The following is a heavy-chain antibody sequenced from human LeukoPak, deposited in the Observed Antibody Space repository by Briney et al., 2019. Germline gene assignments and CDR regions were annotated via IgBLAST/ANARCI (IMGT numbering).Heavy chain of an antibody. V-gene: IGHV3-30*02. CDR2: IWYDGSNK. D-gene: IGHD6-13*01. J-gene: IGHJ4*02. Sequence: PGGSLRLSCAASGFTFSSYGMHWVRQAPGKGLEWVAVIWYDGSNKYYADSVKGRFTISRDNSKNTLYLQMNSLRAEDTAVYYCAKDHSSSWSYFDYWGQGTLVTVSS. CDR3: AKDHSSSWSYFDY. CDR1: GFTFSSYG.